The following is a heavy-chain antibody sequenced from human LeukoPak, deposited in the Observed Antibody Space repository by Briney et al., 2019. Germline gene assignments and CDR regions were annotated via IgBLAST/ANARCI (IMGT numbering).Heavy chain of an antibody. J-gene: IGHJ6*02. D-gene: IGHD6-13*01. V-gene: IGHV3-7*01. Sequence: GGSLRLSCAASGFTFSSYWMSWVRQAPGKGLEWVANIKQDGSEKYYVDSVKGRFTISRDNSKNTLYLQMNSLRAEDTAVYYCAKVKAAAGNSYGMDVWGQGTTVTVSS. CDR1: GFTFSSYW. CDR2: IKQDGSEK. CDR3: AKVKAAAGNSYGMDV.